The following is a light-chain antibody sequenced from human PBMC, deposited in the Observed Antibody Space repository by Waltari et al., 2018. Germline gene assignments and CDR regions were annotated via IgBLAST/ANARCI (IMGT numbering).Light chain of an antibody. J-gene: IGKJ1*01. CDR2: RSS. V-gene: IGKV1-17*01. CDR3: LQHKTYPRT. Sequence: DIQMTQSPSSLSASIGDRVIITFRASQDIVHDLDWYQQMPGKAPKRLIYRSSTVQSGVPSRFSGSGSGTEFTLTINFIQPEDFAADYCLQHKTYPRTFGQGTKVEVK. CDR1: QDIVHD.